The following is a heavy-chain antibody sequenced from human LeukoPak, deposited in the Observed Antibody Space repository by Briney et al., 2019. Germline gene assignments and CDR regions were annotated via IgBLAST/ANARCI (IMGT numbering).Heavy chain of an antibody. CDR3: ARRGYCSSTSCYRGGYYYYYYMDV. Sequence: PSETLSLTCAVYGGSFSGYYWSWIRQPPGKGLEWIGEINHSGSTNYNPSLKSRVTISVDTSKNQFSLKLSSVTAADTAVYYCARRGYCSSTSCYRGGYYYYYYMDVWGKGTTVTVSS. V-gene: IGHV4-34*01. CDR1: GGSFSGYY. D-gene: IGHD2-2*01. CDR2: INHSGST. J-gene: IGHJ6*03.